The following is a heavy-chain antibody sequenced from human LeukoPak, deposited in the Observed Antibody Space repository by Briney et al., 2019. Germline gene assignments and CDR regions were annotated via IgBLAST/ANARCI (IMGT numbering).Heavy chain of an antibody. Sequence: GGSLRLSCAASGFTFSSYAMSWVRQAPGKGLEWVSAISGSGGSTYYADSVKGRLTISRDNSENTLYLQMNSLRAEDTAVCYCASGIVGATIDYWGQGTLVTVSS. CDR3: ASGIVGATIDY. D-gene: IGHD1-26*01. J-gene: IGHJ4*02. V-gene: IGHV3-23*01. CDR1: GFTFSSYA. CDR2: ISGSGGST.